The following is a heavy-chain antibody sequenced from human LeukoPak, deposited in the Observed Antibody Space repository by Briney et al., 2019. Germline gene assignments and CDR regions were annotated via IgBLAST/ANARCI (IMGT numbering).Heavy chain of an antibody. J-gene: IGHJ1*01. D-gene: IGHD5-18*01. CDR2: ISGSGGST. CDR3: AKYYSYGYRLGIQH. Sequence: GGSLRLSCAASGFTFSSYAMSWVRQAPGKGLEWVSAISGSGGSTYYADSVKGRFTISRDNSKNTLYLQMNSLRAEDTAVYYCAKYYSYGYRLGIQHWGQGTLVTVSS. CDR1: GFTFSSYA. V-gene: IGHV3-23*01.